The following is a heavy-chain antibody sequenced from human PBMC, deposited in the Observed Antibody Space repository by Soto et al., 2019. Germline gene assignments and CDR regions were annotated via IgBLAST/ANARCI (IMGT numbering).Heavy chain of an antibody. CDR2: ISYDGSNK. Sequence: QVQLVESGGGVVQPGRSLRLSCAASGFTFSSYAMHWVRQAPGKGLEWVAVISYDGSNKYYADSVKGRFTISRDNSKNTLYLQMNSLRAEDTAVYYCARERRYSSAVFDYCGQGTLVTVSS. CDR1: GFTFSSYA. V-gene: IGHV3-30-3*01. D-gene: IGHD6-25*01. J-gene: IGHJ4*02. CDR3: ARERRYSSAVFDY.